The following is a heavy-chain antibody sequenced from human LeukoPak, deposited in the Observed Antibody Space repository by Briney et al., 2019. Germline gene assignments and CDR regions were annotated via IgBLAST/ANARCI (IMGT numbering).Heavy chain of an antibody. CDR1: GGSISSSTYY. CDR2: VYYNGKT. V-gene: IGHV4-39*01. J-gene: IGHJ4*02. CDR3: ARKAYYYDSSGYYYLDY. D-gene: IGHD3-22*01. Sequence: PSETLSLTCSVSGGSISSSTYYWGWIRQPPGKGLEWIGTVYYNGKTYYNPSLKSRVTISVDTSKNQFSLKLSSVTAADTAVYYCARKAYYYDSSGYYYLDYWGQGTLVTVSS.